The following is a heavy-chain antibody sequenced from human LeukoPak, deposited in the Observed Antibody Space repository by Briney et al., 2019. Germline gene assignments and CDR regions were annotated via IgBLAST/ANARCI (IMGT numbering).Heavy chain of an antibody. Sequence: GGSLRLSCAASGFTFSTYWMHWVRQAPGKGLEWVSYISSSSSTIYYADSVKGRFTISRDNAKNSLYLQMNSLRAEDTAVYYCARDEGGGWYVVLYYYYGMDVWGQGTTVTVSS. CDR3: ARDEGGGWYVVLYYYYGMDV. CDR1: GFTFSTYW. D-gene: IGHD6-19*01. V-gene: IGHV3-48*04. CDR2: ISSSSSTI. J-gene: IGHJ6*01.